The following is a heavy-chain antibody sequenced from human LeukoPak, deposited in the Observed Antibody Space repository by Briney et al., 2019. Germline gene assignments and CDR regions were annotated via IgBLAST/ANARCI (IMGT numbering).Heavy chain of an antibody. V-gene: IGHV4-34*01. CDR3: ARGIVMVNTGGYFDY. J-gene: IGHJ4*02. D-gene: IGHD3-22*01. CDR1: GGSFSGYY. Sequence: SETLSLTCAVYGGSFSGYYWSWIRQPPGKGLEWIGEINHSGSTNYNPPLKSRVTISVDTSKNQFSLKLSSVTAADTAVYYCARGIVMVNTGGYFDYWGQGTLVTVSS. CDR2: INHSGST.